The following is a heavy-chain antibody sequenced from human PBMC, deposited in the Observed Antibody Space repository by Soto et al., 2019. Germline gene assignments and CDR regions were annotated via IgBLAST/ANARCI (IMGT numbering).Heavy chain of an antibody. Sequence: GASVKVSCKASGYTFTGYKMHWVRQAPGQGLEWMGWINPNSGGTNYAQKFQGWVTMTRDTSISTAYMELSRLRSDDTAVYYCARVSRITIFTSHFDYWGQGTLVTVSS. J-gene: IGHJ4*02. CDR2: INPNSGGT. D-gene: IGHD3-3*01. CDR3: ARVSRITIFTSHFDY. CDR1: GYTFTGYK. V-gene: IGHV1-2*04.